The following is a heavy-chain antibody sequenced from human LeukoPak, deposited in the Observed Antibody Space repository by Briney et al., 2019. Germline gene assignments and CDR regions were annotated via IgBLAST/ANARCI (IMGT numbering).Heavy chain of an antibody. CDR1: GYSISSGYY. CDR3: AREVTGQDWYFDL. Sequence: PSETLSLTCPVSGYSISSGYYWGWIRQPPGKGLEWIGSIYHSGSTYYNPSLKSRVTISVDTSKNQFSQKLSSVTAADTAVYYCAREVTGQDWYFDLWGRGTLVTVSS. V-gene: IGHV4-38-2*02. CDR2: IYHSGST. J-gene: IGHJ2*01. D-gene: IGHD4-11*01.